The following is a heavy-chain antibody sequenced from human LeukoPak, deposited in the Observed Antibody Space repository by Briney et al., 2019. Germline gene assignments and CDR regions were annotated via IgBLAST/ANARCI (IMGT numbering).Heavy chain of an antibody. J-gene: IGHJ4*02. CDR3: ARALRGDLGSASYYNIDY. V-gene: IGHV4-59*12. D-gene: IGHD3-10*01. CDR1: GGSISSYY. CDR2: IYYSGST. Sequence: SETLSLTCTVSGGSISSYYWSWIRQPPGKGLEWIGYIYYSGSTNYNTSLKSRVTMSVGTSKNQFSLRLRSVTAADTAVYYCARALRGDLGSASYYNIDYWGQGTLVTVSS.